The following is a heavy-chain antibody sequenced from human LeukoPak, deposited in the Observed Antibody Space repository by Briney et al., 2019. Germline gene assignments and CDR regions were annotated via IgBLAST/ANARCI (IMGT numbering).Heavy chain of an antibody. CDR2: ISYDGSNK. D-gene: IGHD1-26*01. CDR3: ARGKWEPLDY. J-gene: IGHJ4*02. V-gene: IGHV3-30*03. CDR1: GFTFSSYG. Sequence: GGSLRLSCAASGFTFSSYGMHWVRQAPGKGLEWVAVISYDGSNKYYADSVKGRFTISRDNAKNSLYLQMNSLRAEDTAVYYCARGKWEPLDYWGQGTLVTVSS.